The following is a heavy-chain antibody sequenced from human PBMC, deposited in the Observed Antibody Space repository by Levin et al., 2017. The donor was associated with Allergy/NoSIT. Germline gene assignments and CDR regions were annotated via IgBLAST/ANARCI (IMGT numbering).Heavy chain of an antibody. CDR2: IRNKAHGGTT. V-gene: IGHV3-49*04. J-gene: IGHJ4*02. Sequence: GGSLRLSCTGSGFTFGDYAMSWVRQAPGKGLEWVGFIRNKAHGGTTEYAASVKGRLTISRDDSKSIAYLQMNSLKTEDTAVYFWARGGPPNYDYNWGSYRDGYFDYWGQGTLVTVSS. CDR3: ARGGPPNYDYNWGSYRDGYFDY. CDR1: GFTFGDYA. D-gene: IGHD3-16*02.